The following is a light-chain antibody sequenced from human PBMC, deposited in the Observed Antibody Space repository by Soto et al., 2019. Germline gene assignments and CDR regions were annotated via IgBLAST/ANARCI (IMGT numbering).Light chain of an antibody. J-gene: IGKJ2*01. V-gene: IGKV3-15*01. CDR2: AAS. CDR3: HQYNNSPPAT. Sequence: EIVMTQSPATLSVSPGETATLSCRASQTLRNNLAWYQQKPGQAPRLLIYAASTRATGIPARFSGSGSGTEFTLTISNLQSEHFAVYFCHQYNNSPPATFGQGTKLEIK. CDR1: QTLRNN.